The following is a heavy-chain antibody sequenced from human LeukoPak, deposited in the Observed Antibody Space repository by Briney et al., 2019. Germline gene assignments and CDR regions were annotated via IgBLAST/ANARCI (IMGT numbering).Heavy chain of an antibody. D-gene: IGHD2-2*02. Sequence: GGSLRLSCAASRFTFSSYGMHWVRQAPGKGLEWVAVIWYDGSNKYYADSVKGRFTISRDNSKNTLYLQMNSLRAEDTAVYYCARDRGYCSSTSCYRDNWFDPWGQGTLVTVSS. CDR2: IWYDGSNK. V-gene: IGHV3-33*01. CDR1: RFTFSSYG. J-gene: IGHJ5*02. CDR3: ARDRGYCSSTSCYRDNWFDP.